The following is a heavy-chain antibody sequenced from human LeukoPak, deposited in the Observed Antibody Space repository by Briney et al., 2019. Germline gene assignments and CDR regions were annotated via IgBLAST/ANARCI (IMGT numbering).Heavy chain of an antibody. CDR3: ARGLRRPKHTPFY. V-gene: IGHV1-8*01. Sequence: SVKVSCKASGYTFTSYDINWVRQATGQGLEWMGWMNPNSGNTGYAQKFQGRVTMTRNTSISTAYMELSSLRSEDTAVYYCARGLRRPKHTPFYWGQGTLVTVSS. CDR2: MNPNSGNT. J-gene: IGHJ4*02. CDR1: GYTFTSYD.